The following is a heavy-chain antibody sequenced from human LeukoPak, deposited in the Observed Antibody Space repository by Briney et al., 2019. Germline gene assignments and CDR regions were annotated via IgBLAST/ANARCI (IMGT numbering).Heavy chain of an antibody. CDR3: ARTLKSEAAHDY. CDR2: ISSTASNI. Sequence: GGSLRLSCAASGFTFNTYQMNWVRQAPGKGLEWVSYISSTASNIYYADSVKGRFTISRDKAKNSLYLQMNSLRAEDTAVYYCARTLKSEAAHDYWGQGTLVTVSS. J-gene: IGHJ4*02. CDR1: GFTFNTYQ. D-gene: IGHD6-13*01. V-gene: IGHV3-48*03.